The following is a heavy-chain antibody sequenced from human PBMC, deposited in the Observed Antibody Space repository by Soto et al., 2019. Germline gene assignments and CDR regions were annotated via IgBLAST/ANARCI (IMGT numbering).Heavy chain of an antibody. Sequence: EVQLLDSRGGLVQPGGSLILSCAASGFTFSSYAMNWVRQAPGKGLEWVSVISGSGDSTYYADSVKGRFTISRDNSKNTLYLQMNSLRAEDTAVYYCARRGPDTYFDYWGQGTLVTVSS. J-gene: IGHJ4*02. CDR3: ARRGPDTYFDY. CDR2: ISGSGDST. D-gene: IGHD3-10*01. CDR1: GFTFSSYA. V-gene: IGHV3-23*01.